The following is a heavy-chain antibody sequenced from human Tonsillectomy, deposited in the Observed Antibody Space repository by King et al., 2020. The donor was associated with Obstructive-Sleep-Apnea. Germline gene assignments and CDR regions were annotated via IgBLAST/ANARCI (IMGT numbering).Heavy chain of an antibody. J-gene: IGHJ4*02. V-gene: IGHV3-23*04. CDR3: VKDGDDNSGYCPYYFDY. CDR2: ISGSGGNT. D-gene: IGHD3-22*01. Sequence: VQLVESGGGLVQPGGSLRLSCAVSGFTFSSYAMSWVRQAPGKGLEWVSAISGSGGNTYYADSVKGRFTISRDNSKNTLYLQMNSLRAEDTAVYYCVKDGDDNSGYCPYYFDYWGQGTLVTVSS. CDR1: GFTFSSYA.